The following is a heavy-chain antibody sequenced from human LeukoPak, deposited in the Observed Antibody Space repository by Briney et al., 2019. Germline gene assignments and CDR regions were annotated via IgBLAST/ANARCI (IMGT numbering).Heavy chain of an antibody. CDR1: AYTFTGYY. D-gene: IGHD2/OR15-2a*01. CDR2: IYPNSGGT. Sequence: ASVKVSCKASAYTFTGYYMHWVRQAPGQGLEWMGWIYPNSGGTNYAQKFQGRVTMTRDTSISTAYMELSRLRSDDTAVYYCAKAILSSRYFDYWGQGTLVTVSS. J-gene: IGHJ4*02. CDR3: AKAILSSRYFDY. V-gene: IGHV1-2*02.